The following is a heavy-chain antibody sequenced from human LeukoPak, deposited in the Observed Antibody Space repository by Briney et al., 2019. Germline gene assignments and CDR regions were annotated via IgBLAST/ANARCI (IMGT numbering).Heavy chain of an antibody. CDR3: ARRQGCSSTSCPPDY. CDR1: GYSFSNYW. D-gene: IGHD2-2*01. Sequence: GGSLKISCQGSGYSFSNYWIVWVRQMSGKGLEWMGIIYPGDSDIKYSPSFQGQVTVSADKSTSTAYLQWSSLKASDTAMYYCARRQGCSSTSCPPDYWGQGTLVTVSP. CDR2: IYPGDSDI. V-gene: IGHV5-51*01. J-gene: IGHJ4*02.